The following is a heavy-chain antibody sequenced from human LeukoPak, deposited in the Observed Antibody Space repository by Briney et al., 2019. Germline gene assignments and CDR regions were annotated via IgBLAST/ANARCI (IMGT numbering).Heavy chain of an antibody. CDR3: ARDRGRNSFDY. V-gene: IGHV3-7*01. J-gene: IGHJ4*02. Sequence: GGSLRLSCAVSGLTFSASWITWIRQAPGKGVEWVASMKPDGSKSWYVDSVKGRFTISRDNSKNSLYLQLTSLRAEDTALYYCARDRGRNSFDYWGQGTLVSVSS. CDR1: GLTFSASW. D-gene: IGHD1-14*01. CDR2: MKPDGSKS.